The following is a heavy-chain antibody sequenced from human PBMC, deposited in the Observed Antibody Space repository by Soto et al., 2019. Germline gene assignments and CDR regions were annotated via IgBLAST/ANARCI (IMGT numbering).Heavy chain of an antibody. V-gene: IGHV3-30*18. D-gene: IGHD3-9*01. Sequence: QVQLVESGGGVVQPGRSLRLSCAASGFTFSSYGMHWVRQAPGKGLEWVAVISYDGSNKYYADSVKGRFTISRDNSKNTLYLQMNSLRAEDTDVYYCAKDRLVMDYRMYVWGQGTTVTVSS. CDR1: GFTFSSYG. CDR2: ISYDGSNK. J-gene: IGHJ6*02. CDR3: AKDRLVMDYRMYV.